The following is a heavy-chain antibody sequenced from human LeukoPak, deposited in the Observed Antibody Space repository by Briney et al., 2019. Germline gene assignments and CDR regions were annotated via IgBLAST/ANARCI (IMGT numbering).Heavy chain of an antibody. V-gene: IGHV3-30*02. Sequence: PGGSLRLSCATSGFTFSNYGMHWVRQAPGKGLEWVAFIRYDGSNKYYADSVKGRFTISRDNSKNTLYLQMNSLRAEDTAVYYCAKGGTSSWHSFDYWGQGTLVTVSS. CDR3: AKGGTSSWHSFDY. CDR1: GFTFSNYG. D-gene: IGHD6-13*01. CDR2: IRYDGSNK. J-gene: IGHJ4*02.